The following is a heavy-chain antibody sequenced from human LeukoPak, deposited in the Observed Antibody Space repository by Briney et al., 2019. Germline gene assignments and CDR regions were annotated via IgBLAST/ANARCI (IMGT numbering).Heavy chain of an antibody. CDR1: GYSISSGYY. Sequence: SETLSLTCAVSGYSISSGYYWGWIRQPPGKGLEWIGNVYQSGITYYNASLKSRVTISVDTSKNQFSLKLSSVTAADTAVYYCARQPLESPYYDFWSGYYIGDYWGQGTLVTVSS. J-gene: IGHJ4*02. D-gene: IGHD3-3*01. CDR2: VYQSGIT. CDR3: ARQPLESPYYDFWSGYYIGDY. V-gene: IGHV4-38-2*01.